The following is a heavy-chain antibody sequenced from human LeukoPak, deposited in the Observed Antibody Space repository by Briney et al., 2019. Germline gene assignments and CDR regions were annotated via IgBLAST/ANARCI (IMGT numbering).Heavy chain of an antibody. V-gene: IGHV3-23*01. CDR3: AKSLSGYSGYDYGFHEPPDHYYFDY. CDR1: GFTFSSYA. CDR2: ISGSGGST. D-gene: IGHD5-12*01. J-gene: IGHJ4*02. Sequence: GGSLRLSCAASGFTFSSYAMSWVRQAPGKGLEWVSAISGSGGSTYYADSVKGRFTISRDNSKNTLYLQMNSLRAEDTAVYYCAKSLSGYSGYDYGFHEPPDHYYFDYWGQGTLVTVSS.